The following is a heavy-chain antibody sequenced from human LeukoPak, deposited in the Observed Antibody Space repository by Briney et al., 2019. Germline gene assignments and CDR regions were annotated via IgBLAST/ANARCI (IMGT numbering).Heavy chain of an antibody. Sequence: ASVKVSCKASGYTFTSYDMHWVRQAPGQGLEWMGIINPSGDSTSYAQKFQGRVAMTRDTSTSTVYMELSSLRSEDTAVYYCASVLYCGADCYSGRYFFDYWGQGTLVTVSS. CDR1: GYTFTSYD. CDR3: ASVLYCGADCYSGRYFFDY. V-gene: IGHV1-46*01. J-gene: IGHJ4*02. D-gene: IGHD2-21*02. CDR2: INPSGDST.